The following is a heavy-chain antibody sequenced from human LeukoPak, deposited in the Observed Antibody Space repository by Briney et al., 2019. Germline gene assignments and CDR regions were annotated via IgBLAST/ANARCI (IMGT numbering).Heavy chain of an antibody. V-gene: IGHV3-21*01. Sequence: GGSLRLSCAASGFTFSSYSMNWVRQAPGKGLEWVSSISSSSSYIYYADSVKGRSTISRDNAKSSLYLQMNSLRAEDTAVYYCARAPGGQWLVLYYFDYWGQGTLVTVSS. CDR3: ARAPGGQWLVLYYFDY. D-gene: IGHD6-19*01. J-gene: IGHJ4*02. CDR2: ISSSSSYI. CDR1: GFTFSSYS.